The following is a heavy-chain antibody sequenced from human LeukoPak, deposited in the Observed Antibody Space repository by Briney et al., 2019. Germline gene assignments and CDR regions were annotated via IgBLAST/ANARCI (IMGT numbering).Heavy chain of an antibody. CDR3: ASNPRYSSSWYWFDP. Sequence: SVKVSCKASGGTFSSYAISWVRQAPGQGLEWMGGIIPIFGTANYAQKFQGRVTITTDESTSTAYMELSSLRSEDTAVYHCASNPRYSSSWYWFDPWGQGTLVTVSS. CDR1: GGTFSSYA. J-gene: IGHJ5*02. CDR2: IIPIFGTA. D-gene: IGHD6-13*01. V-gene: IGHV1-69*05.